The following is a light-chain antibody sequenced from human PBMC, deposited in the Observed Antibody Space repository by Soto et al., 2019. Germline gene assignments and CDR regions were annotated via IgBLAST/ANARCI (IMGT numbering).Light chain of an antibody. CDR3: QVWDSSSDHPGV. V-gene: IGLV3-21*04. Sequence: SYELTQPPSVSVAPGKTARITCGGNNIGSKGVHWYQQKPGQAPVLVIYYDSDRPSGIPERFSGSNSGNTATLTISRVEAGDESDYYCQVWDSSSDHPGVFGGGTKLTVL. J-gene: IGLJ3*02. CDR1: NIGSKG. CDR2: YDS.